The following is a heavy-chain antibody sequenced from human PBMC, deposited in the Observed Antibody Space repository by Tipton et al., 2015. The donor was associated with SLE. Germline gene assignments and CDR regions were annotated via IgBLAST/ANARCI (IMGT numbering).Heavy chain of an antibody. CDR2: LYYRGNT. Sequence: QLVQSGPEVKPSETVSLTCTVSGGSISSSSYYWGWIRQPPGKGLEWIGTLYYRGNTYYNPSLKSRVTISVDTSKNQFFLKLSFVTAADTAVYYCARHWDPTTASDNWGQGTLVTVSS. D-gene: IGHD1-26*01. CDR1: GGSISSSSYY. V-gene: IGHV4-39*01. J-gene: IGHJ4*02. CDR3: ARHWDPTTASDN.